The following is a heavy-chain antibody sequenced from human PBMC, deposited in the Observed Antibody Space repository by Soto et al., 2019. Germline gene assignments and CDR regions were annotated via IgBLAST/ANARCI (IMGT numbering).Heavy chain of an antibody. V-gene: IGHV4-30-4*01. CDR1: GGSVYSGNHY. D-gene: IGHD4-17*01. CDR2: IYYGESS. J-gene: IGHJ4*02. CDR3: ARDMGSAMTTRIFDH. Sequence: QVLVQESGPGLVKPSQTLTLSCTVSGGSVYSGNHYWNWFRQPPGKGLEWIGYIYYGESSYYNPSLKSRATISVDPSQSRFSLRLTPVTAADTAVYYCARDMGSAMTTRIFDHWGQGTLVTVSS.